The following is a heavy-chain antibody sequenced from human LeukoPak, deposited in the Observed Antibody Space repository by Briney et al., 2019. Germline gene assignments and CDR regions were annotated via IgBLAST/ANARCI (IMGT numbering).Heavy chain of an antibody. V-gene: IGHV3-72*01. CDR1: GVTFSDHY. D-gene: IGHD2/OR15-2a*01. J-gene: IGHJ4*02. CDR3: ARQSPNMALWPYHFDY. CDR2: SRNKANSYTT. Sequence: GGSLRLSCAASGVTFSDHYMDWVRQAPGKGLEWVGRSRNKANSYTTGYAASVKGRFTISRDDSKNSLYLHMNSLKTEDTAVYYCARQSPNMALWPYHFDYWGQGALVTVSS.